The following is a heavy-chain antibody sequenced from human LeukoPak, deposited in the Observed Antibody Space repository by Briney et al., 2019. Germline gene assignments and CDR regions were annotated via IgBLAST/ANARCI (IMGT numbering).Heavy chain of an antibody. CDR1: GGSISSYY. J-gene: IGHJ3*02. CDR2: IYYSGST. D-gene: IGHD1-26*01. Sequence: PSETLSLTCTVSGGSISSYYWSWIRQPPGKGLEWIGYIYYSGSTNYNPSLKSRVTISVDTSKNQFSLKLSSVTAADTAVYYCARTVGARYAFDIWGQGTMVTVSS. V-gene: IGHV4-59*12. CDR3: ARTVGARYAFDI.